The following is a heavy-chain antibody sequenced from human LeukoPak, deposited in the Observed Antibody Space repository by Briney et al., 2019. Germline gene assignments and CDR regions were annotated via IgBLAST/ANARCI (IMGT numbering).Heavy chain of an antibody. V-gene: IGHV1-24*01. CDR2: FDPEDGET. D-gene: IGHD3-10*01. CDR1: GYTLTELS. Sequence: ASVTVSCKVSGYTLTELSMHWVRQAPGKGLEWMGGFDPEDGETIYAQKFQGRVTMTEDTSTDTAYMELSSLRSEDTAVYYCATDLGGSGSYYSPLGYWGQGTLVTVSS. CDR3: ATDLGGSGSYYSPLGY. J-gene: IGHJ4*02.